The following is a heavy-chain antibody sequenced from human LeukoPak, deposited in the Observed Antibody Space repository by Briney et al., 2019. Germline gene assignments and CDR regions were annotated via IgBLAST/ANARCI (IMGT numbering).Heavy chain of an antibody. CDR1: GFTFDDYG. CDR3: ARDDSSSPFDY. V-gene: IGHV3-20*04. D-gene: IGHD6-13*01. Sequence: GGSLRLSCAASGFTFDDYGMSWVRQAPGKGLEWVSGINWNGGSTGYADSVKGRFTISRDNAKNSLYLQMNSLRAEDTAVYYCARDDSSSPFDYWGQGTPVTVSS. J-gene: IGHJ4*02. CDR2: INWNGGST.